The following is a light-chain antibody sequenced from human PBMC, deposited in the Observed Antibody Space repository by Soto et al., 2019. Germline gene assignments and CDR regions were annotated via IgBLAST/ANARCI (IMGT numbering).Light chain of an antibody. V-gene: IGKV3-20*01. CDR1: QSVSSSY. CDR2: GAS. J-gene: IGKJ1*01. CDR3: QQYAMSPLT. Sequence: EIVLTQSPGTLSLSPGERGTISCRASQSVSSSYLAWYQQKPGQAPRLLIYGASSRATGIPDRFSGSGSGTDFSLTISRLEPEDFAVYYCQQYAMSPLTFGQGIKVEIK.